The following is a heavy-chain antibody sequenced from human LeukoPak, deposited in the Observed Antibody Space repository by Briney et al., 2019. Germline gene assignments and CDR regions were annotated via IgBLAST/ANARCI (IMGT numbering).Heavy chain of an antibody. Sequence: PSETLSLTCTVSGGSISSYYWSWIRQPAGKGLEWIGRIYTSGSTNYNPSLKSRVTMSVDTSKNQFSLKLSSVTAADTAVYYCARVGSVVIIRYFDYWGQGTLVTVSS. CDR1: GGSISSYY. CDR3: ARVGSVVIIRYFDY. CDR2: IYTSGST. J-gene: IGHJ4*02. D-gene: IGHD3-3*01. V-gene: IGHV4-4*07.